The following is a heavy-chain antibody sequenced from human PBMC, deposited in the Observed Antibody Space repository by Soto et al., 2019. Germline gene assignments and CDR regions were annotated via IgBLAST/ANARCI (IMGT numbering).Heavy chain of an antibody. CDR3: AKGGSTCPNTEADAFDI. CDR2: ISWNSGSI. CDR1: GFTFDDYA. V-gene: IGHV3-9*01. Sequence: SLRLSCAASGFTFDDYAMHWVRQAPGKGLEWVSGISWNSGSIGYADSVKGRFTIPRDNAKNSLYLQMNSLRAEATALYYCAKGGSTCPNTEADAFDIWGQGTMVTVSS. D-gene: IGHD1-26*01. J-gene: IGHJ3*02.